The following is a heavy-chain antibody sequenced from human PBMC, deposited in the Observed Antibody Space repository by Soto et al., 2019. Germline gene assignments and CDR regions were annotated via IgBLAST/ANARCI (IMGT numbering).Heavy chain of an antibody. CDR3: ARTFTTTWQPNWFDP. V-gene: IGHV4-39*01. J-gene: IGHJ5*02. D-gene: IGHD2-2*01. CDR1: GGSISRNNYY. CDR2: IYYGGST. Sequence: QLQLQESGPGLVKPSETLSLTCTVSGGSISRNNYYWGWIRQPPGKGLEWIGSIYYGGSTYYNPSLKSRVTISVDTSNNQFSLKLSSVTAADTALYYCARTFTTTWQPNWFDPWGQGTLVTVSS.